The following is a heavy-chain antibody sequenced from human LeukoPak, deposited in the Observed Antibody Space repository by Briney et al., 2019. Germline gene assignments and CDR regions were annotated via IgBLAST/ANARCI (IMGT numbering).Heavy chain of an antibody. CDR2: VYYSGTT. D-gene: IGHD6-13*01. V-gene: IGHV4-59*08. J-gene: IGHJ4*02. Sequence: SETLSLTCTVSGGSISGFYWSWIRQSPGKGLEWIGHVYYSGTTNYNPSLKSRVSISLSTSKDQFSLRLSSVTAADTAVYYCARHPRGIAAAPYYFDYWGQGTLVTVSS. CDR3: ARHPRGIAAAPYYFDY. CDR1: GGSISGFY.